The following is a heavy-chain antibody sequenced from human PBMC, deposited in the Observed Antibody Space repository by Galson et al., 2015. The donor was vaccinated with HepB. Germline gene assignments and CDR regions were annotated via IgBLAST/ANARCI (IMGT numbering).Heavy chain of an antibody. D-gene: IGHD5-24*01. CDR2: ISAYNGNT. J-gene: IGHJ4*02. Sequence: SVKVSCKASGYTFTSYGISWVRQAPGQGLEWMGWISAYNGNTNYAQKLQGRVTMTTDASTSTAYMELRSLTSDDTAVYYCARDTTFMATHTDSWGLGTLVTVSS. CDR1: GYTFTSYG. CDR3: ARDTTFMATHTDS. V-gene: IGHV1-18*01.